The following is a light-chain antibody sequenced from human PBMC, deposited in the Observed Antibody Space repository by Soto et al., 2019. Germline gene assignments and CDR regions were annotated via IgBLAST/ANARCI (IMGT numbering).Light chain of an antibody. V-gene: IGLV2-14*01. CDR1: SSDVGGYDF. J-gene: IGLJ1*01. CDR2: DVS. CDR3: SSYTSSRTLV. Sequence: QSALTQPASVSGSPGQSITISCTGTSSDVGGYDFVSWYQHPGKAPKLMIYDVSDRPSGVSNRFSGSKSGNTASLTISGLQAEDEADYYCSSYTSSRTLVFGTGTTLTVL.